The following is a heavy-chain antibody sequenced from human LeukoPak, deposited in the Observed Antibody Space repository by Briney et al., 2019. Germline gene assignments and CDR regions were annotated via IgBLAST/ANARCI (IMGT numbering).Heavy chain of an antibody. J-gene: IGHJ6*03. V-gene: IGHV4-4*07. CDR1: GGSISSHY. D-gene: IGHD3-16*01. CDR2: IYTSGST. CDR3: ARVHPYFGAGYYYYMDV. Sequence: SETLSLTCTVSGGSISSHYWSWIRQPAGKGLEWIGRIYTSGSTNYNPSLKSRVTMSVDTSKNQFSLKLSSVTAADTAVYYCARVHPYFGAGYYYYMDVWGKGTTVTVSS.